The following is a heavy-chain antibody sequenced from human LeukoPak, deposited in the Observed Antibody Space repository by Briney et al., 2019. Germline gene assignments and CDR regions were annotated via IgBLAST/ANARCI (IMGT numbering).Heavy chain of an antibody. CDR3: ARVEMATTSRNWFDP. Sequence: SETLSLTCTVSGGSISSYYWSWIRQPPGEGLEWIGYIYYSGSTNYNPSLKSRVTISVDTSKNQFSLKLSSVTAADTAVYYCARVEMATTSRNWFDPWGQGTLVTVSS. CDR2: IYYSGST. CDR1: GGSISSYY. D-gene: IGHD5-24*01. V-gene: IGHV4-59*01. J-gene: IGHJ5*02.